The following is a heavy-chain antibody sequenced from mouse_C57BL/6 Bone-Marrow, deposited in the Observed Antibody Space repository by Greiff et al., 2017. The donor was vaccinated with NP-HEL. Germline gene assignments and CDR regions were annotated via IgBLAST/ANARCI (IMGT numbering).Heavy chain of an antibody. CDR2: ISNGGGST. CDR3: ASLNYYGSSHWYFDV. V-gene: IGHV5-12*01. CDR1: GFTFSDYY. J-gene: IGHJ1*03. Sequence: EVMLVESGGGLVQPGGSLKLSCAASGFTFSDYYMYWVRQTPEKRLEWVAYISNGGGSTYYPDTVKGRFTISRDNAKNTLYLQMSRLKSEDTAMYYCASLNYYGSSHWYFDVWGTGTTVTVSS. D-gene: IGHD1-1*01.